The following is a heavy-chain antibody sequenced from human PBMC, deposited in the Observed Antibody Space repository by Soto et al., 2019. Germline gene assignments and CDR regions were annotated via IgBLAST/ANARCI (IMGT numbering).Heavy chain of an antibody. CDR1: GFTFSSYG. J-gene: IGHJ6*02. CDR2: ISYDGSNK. V-gene: IGHV3-30*18. CDR3: AKDQAEYYYGMDV. Sequence: GSLRLSCAASGFTFSSYGMHWVRQAPGKGLEWVAVISYDGSNKYYADSVKGRFTISRDNSKNTLYLQMNSLRAEDTAVYYCAKDQAEYYYGMDVWGQGTTVTVSS. D-gene: IGHD6-25*01.